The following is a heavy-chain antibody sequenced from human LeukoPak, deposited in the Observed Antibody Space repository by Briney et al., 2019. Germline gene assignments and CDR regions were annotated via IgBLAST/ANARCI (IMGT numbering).Heavy chain of an antibody. V-gene: IGHV1-24*01. D-gene: IGHD2-2*01. CDR1: GYTLTELS. CDR2: FDPEDGET. CDR3: ARGRGFSADARPPFDY. J-gene: IGHJ4*02. Sequence: ASVKVSCKVSGYTLTELSMHWVRQAPGKGLEWMGGFDPEDGETIYAQKFQGRVTMTEDTSTDTAYMELSSLRSEDTAVYYCARGRGFSADARPPFDYWGQGTLVTVSS.